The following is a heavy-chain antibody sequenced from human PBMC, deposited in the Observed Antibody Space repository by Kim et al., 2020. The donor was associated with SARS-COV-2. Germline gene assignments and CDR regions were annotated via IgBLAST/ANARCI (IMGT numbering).Heavy chain of an antibody. CDR3: ARGLTKHDTAMVILRYGM. Sequence: SETLSLTCAVYGGSFSGYYWSWIRQPPGKGLEWIGEINHSGSTNYNPSLKSRVTISVDTSKNQFSLKLSSVTAADTAVYYCARGLTKHDTAMVILRYGM. V-gene: IGHV4-34*01. CDR1: GGSFSGYY. CDR2: INHSGST. J-gene: IGHJ6*01. D-gene: IGHD5-18*01.